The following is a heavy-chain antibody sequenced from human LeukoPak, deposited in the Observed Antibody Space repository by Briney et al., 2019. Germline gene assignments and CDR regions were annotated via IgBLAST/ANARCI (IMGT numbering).Heavy chain of an antibody. Sequence: KPSETLSLTCTVSGGSISSSSYYWGWIRQPPGKGLEWIGSIYYSGSTYYNPSLKSRVTISVDTSKNQFSLKLRSVTAADTAVYYCARPRTRLAWFDPWGQGTLVTVSS. D-gene: IGHD6-19*01. CDR2: IYYSGST. CDR3: ARPRTRLAWFDP. J-gene: IGHJ5*02. V-gene: IGHV4-39*01. CDR1: GGSISSSSYY.